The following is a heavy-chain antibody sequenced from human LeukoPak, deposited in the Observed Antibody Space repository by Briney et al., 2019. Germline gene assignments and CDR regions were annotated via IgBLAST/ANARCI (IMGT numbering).Heavy chain of an antibody. CDR3: ARGPNYGDRVDYFDY. D-gene: IGHD4-17*01. Sequence: PGGSLRLSCAASGFIFRSHWMSWVRQAPGRGLEWVAHIKQDGSEKHYVDSVEGRFTLSRDDAKNSLCLQMNSLRVDDTAVYYCARGPNYGDRVDYFDYWGQGTLVTVSS. CDR1: GFIFRSHW. V-gene: IGHV3-7*01. J-gene: IGHJ4*02. CDR2: IKQDGSEK.